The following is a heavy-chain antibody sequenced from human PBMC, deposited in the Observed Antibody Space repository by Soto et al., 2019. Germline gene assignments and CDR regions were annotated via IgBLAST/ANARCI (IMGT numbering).Heavy chain of an antibody. CDR1: GFTFSSYA. CDR2: ISYDGSKK. V-gene: IGHV3-30-3*01. CDR3: ARDPSEGLMIFDY. D-gene: IGHD2-2*01. Sequence: QVQLVESGGGVVQPGMSLRLSFAASGFTFSSYAMHWVRQAPGKGLEWVAVISYDGSKKYYADYVKGRFTISRDNSKNTLYLQMNSLRAEDTAVYYCARDPSEGLMIFDYWGQGTLVTVSS. J-gene: IGHJ4*02.